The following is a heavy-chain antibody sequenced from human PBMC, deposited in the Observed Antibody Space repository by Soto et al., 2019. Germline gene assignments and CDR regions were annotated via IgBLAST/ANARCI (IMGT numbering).Heavy chain of an antibody. Sequence: QVQLVQSGAEVKKPGASVKVSCKASGYTFTGYYMHWVRQAPGQGLEWMGWINPNSGGTNYAQKVQGWVTMTRDTSISTAYMELSRLRSDDTAVYYCARGGIDCTNGVCYTGYYYYGMDVWGQGTTVTVSS. CDR1: GYTFTGYY. D-gene: IGHD2-8*01. CDR2: INPNSGGT. V-gene: IGHV1-2*04. J-gene: IGHJ6*02. CDR3: ARGGIDCTNGVCYTGYYYYGMDV.